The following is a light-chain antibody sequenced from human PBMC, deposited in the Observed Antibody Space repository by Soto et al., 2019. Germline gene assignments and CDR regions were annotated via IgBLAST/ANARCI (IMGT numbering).Light chain of an antibody. V-gene: IGLV2-11*01. Sequence: QSVLTQPRSGSGSPGQSVTISCTGTSSDVGGYNSVSWYQQHPGKAPKLMIYVVTKRPSGVPDRFSGSKSGNTASLTISGLQAEDEADYYCCSYAGSYTFDVFGTGTKVTVL. J-gene: IGLJ1*01. CDR1: SSDVGGYNS. CDR2: VVT. CDR3: CSYAGSYTFDV.